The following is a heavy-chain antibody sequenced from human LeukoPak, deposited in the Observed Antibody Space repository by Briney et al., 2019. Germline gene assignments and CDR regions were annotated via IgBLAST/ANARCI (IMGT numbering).Heavy chain of an antibody. CDR2: INSDGSST. V-gene: IGHV3-74*01. D-gene: IGHD5-24*01. J-gene: IGHJ4*02. Sequence: GGSLRLSCAASGFTFSGYWMHWLRQGPGKALVWVSRINSDGSSTTYADSVKGRFTISRDNAKNTLYLQMNSLRVEDTAVYYCARDGTEVAPPPDYWGQGTLVTVSS. CDR1: GFTFSGYW. CDR3: ARDGTEVAPPPDY.